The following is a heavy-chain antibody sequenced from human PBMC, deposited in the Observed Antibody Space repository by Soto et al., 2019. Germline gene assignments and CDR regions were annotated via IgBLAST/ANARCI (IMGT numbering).Heavy chain of an antibody. CDR1: AFTFSSYA. CDR3: AGLHDSPYYGMDV. CDR2: ISGSGGNT. D-gene: IGHD3-3*01. J-gene: IGHJ6*02. Sequence: PGGSLRPSWAASAFTFSSYATSWVRQAPGKGLECVSAISGSGGNTYYAGSAMGRFTISRDNSMNMLYLKMDSLRAEDTAVYYCAGLHDSPYYGMDVWGQGTTVTVSS. V-gene: IGHV3-23*01.